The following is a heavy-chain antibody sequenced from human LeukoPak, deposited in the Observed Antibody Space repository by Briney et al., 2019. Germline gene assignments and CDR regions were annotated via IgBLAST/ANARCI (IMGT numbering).Heavy chain of an antibody. D-gene: IGHD1-14*01. Sequence: ASVKVSCKASGGTFSSYAISWVRQAPGQGLEWMGRIIPIFGTANYVQKFQGRVTITTDESTSTAYMELSSLRSEDTAVYYCARDQLTTTGHGFKNWFDPWGQGTLVTVSS. J-gene: IGHJ5*02. CDR1: GGTFSSYA. V-gene: IGHV1-69*05. CDR2: IIPIFGTA. CDR3: ARDQLTTTGHGFKNWFDP.